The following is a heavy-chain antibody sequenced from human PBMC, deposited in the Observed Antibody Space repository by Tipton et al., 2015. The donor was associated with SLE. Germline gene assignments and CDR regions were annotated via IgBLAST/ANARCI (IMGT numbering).Heavy chain of an antibody. CDR2: IYYSGST. Sequence: TLSLTCTVSGGSVSSGSYYWAWIRQPPGKGPEWIGTIYYSGSTYYYPSLKSRITISVDTSKNQFSLKMSSVTAADTAVYYCARGREWVENYGSGSYRTHQYLDLWGRGTLVTVSS. CDR3: ARGREWVENYGSGSYRTHQYLDL. V-gene: IGHV4-39*07. CDR1: GGSVSSGSYY. J-gene: IGHJ2*01. D-gene: IGHD3-10*01.